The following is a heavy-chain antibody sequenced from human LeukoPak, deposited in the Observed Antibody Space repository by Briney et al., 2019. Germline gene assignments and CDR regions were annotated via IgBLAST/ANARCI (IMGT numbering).Heavy chain of an antibody. V-gene: IGHV3-23*01. Sequence: GGSLRLSCAASGFTFSSYAMSWVRQAPGKGLEWVSAISGSGGSTYYADSVKGRFTISRDNSKNTLYLQMNSLRAEDTAVYYCAKSPYCSSTSCYFGGDYYYMDVWGKGTTVTVSS. CDR2: ISGSGGST. CDR3: AKSPYCSSTSCYFGGDYYYMDV. D-gene: IGHD2-2*01. CDR1: GFTFSSYA. J-gene: IGHJ6*03.